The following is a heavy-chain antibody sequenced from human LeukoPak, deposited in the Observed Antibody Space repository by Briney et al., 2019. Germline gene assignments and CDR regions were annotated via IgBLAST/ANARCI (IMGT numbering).Heavy chain of an antibody. D-gene: IGHD3-22*01. CDR3: ARVGGPHYYDSSGYYYLPFDY. Sequence: ASVKVSCKASGYTFTSYGISWVRQAPGQGLEWMGIINPSDGSTSYAQKFQGRVTMTRDTSTSTVYMELSSLRSEDTAVYYCARVGGPHYYDSSGYYYLPFDYWGQGTLVTVSS. CDR1: GYTFTSYG. V-gene: IGHV1-46*01. J-gene: IGHJ4*02. CDR2: INPSDGST.